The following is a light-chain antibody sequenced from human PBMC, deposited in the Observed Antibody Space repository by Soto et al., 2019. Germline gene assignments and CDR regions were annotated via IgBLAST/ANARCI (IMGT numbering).Light chain of an antibody. CDR3: QSFDSSLDGWV. J-gene: IGLJ3*02. V-gene: IGLV1-40*01. CDR2: ANT. Sequence: QSVLTQPPSVSGAPGQRVTISCTGSSSNIGAGHDVHWYQQIPETAPKLLVSANTNRPSGVPDRFSGSNSGTSASPSITGLQAEDEADYYCQSFDSSLDGWVFGGGTKATVL. CDR1: SSNIGAGHD.